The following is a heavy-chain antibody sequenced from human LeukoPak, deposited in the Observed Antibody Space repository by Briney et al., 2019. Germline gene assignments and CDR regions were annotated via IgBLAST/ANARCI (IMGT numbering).Heavy chain of an antibody. D-gene: IGHD2-2*02. Sequence: SETLSLTCTVSGGSISSGSYYWSWIRQPAGKGLEWIGRTYTSGSTNYNPSLKSRVTISVDTSKNHFSLKLSSVTAADTAVYYCARYCSSTSCYTGFDPWGQGTLVTVSS. CDR2: TYTSGST. V-gene: IGHV4-61*02. CDR3: ARYCSSTSCYTGFDP. CDR1: GGSISSGSYY. J-gene: IGHJ5*02.